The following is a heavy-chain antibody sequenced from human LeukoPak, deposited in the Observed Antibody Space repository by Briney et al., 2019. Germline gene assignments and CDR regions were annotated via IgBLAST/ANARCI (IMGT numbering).Heavy chain of an antibody. CDR3: ARDGAYYYGSGSYSRWGYYYYMDV. J-gene: IGHJ6*03. D-gene: IGHD3-10*01. Sequence: GGSLRLSCAASGFTYDDYGMRWVRQAPGKGLEWVSSISSSSSYIYYADSVKGRFTISRDNAKNSLYLQMNSLRAEDTAVYYCARDGAYYYGSGSYSRWGYYYYMDVWGKGTTVTVSS. CDR2: ISSSSSYI. V-gene: IGHV3-21*01. CDR1: GFTYDDYG.